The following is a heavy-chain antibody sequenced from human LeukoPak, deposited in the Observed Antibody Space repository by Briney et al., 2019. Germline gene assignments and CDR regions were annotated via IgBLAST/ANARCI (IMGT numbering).Heavy chain of an antibody. CDR2: IWYDGINK. D-gene: IGHD6-13*01. CDR3: ARSTYSSSSYYFDY. CDR1: GFTFSNYG. Sequence: GRSLRLSCAASGFTFSNYGIHWVRQAPGKGLERVAVIWYDGINKYYVDSVKGRFTSSRDNSKNTLYLQMNSLRADDTAVYYCARSTYSSSSYYFDYWGQGSLVTVSS. J-gene: IGHJ4*02. V-gene: IGHV3-33*01.